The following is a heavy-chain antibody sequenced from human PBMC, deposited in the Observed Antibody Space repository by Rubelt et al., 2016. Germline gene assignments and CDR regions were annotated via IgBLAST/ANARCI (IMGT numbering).Heavy chain of an antibody. CDR3: ARGSLKTLFSSIAARPWFDP. J-gene: IGHJ5*02. D-gene: IGHD6-6*01. CDR2: IYHSGST. V-gene: IGHV4-34*01. Sequence: GDIYHSGSTNYNPSLKSRVTISVDTSKNQFSLKLSSVTAADTAVYYCARGSLKTLFSSIAARPWFDPWGQGTLVTVSS.